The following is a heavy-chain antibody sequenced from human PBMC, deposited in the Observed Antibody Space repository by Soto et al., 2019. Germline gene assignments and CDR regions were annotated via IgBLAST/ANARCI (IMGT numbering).Heavy chain of an antibody. V-gene: IGHV2-5*02. CDR3: AHRAVATKNFDY. J-gene: IGHJ4*02. Sequence: QITLKESGPTLVKPTQTLTLTCTFSGLSLSTSGVGVGWIRQPPGKALEWLALIYWDDDKRYSPSLKSRLTIHKDTSKNQVVLTMTNMDPVDTATYYCAHRAVATKNFDYWGQGNLVTVSS. CDR2: IYWDDDK. D-gene: IGHD5-12*01. CDR1: GLSLSTSGVG.